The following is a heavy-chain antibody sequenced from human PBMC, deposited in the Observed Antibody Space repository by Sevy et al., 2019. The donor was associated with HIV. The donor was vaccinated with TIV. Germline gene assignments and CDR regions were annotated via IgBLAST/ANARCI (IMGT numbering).Heavy chain of an antibody. CDR1: GFLFSSYW. V-gene: IGHV3-74*01. Sequence: GGSLRLSCAASGFLFSSYWMHWVRQVPGKGLVWVSRISGDGSSTSYADSVKGRFTISRDNAKSTLYLQMNSLRADDTALYYCTPDSGGFRYWGQETLVTVSS. J-gene: IGHJ4*02. D-gene: IGHD3-22*01. CDR3: TPDSGGFRY. CDR2: ISGDGSST.